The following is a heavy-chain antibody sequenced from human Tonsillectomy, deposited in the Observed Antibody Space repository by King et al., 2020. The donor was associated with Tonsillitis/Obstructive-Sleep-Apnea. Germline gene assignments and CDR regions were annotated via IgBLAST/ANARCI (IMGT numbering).Heavy chain of an antibody. J-gene: IGHJ4*02. CDR3: ARCPLGVYVFLDY. CDR2: IYPDDSDT. CDR1: GYSFTNYW. Sequence: VQLVESGAEVKKPGESLKISCKGSGYSFTNYWIGWVRQMPGKGLEWMGIIYPDDSDTRYSPSFQGQVTISADKSISTAYLQWSSLKASDTAMYFCARCPLGVYVFLDYWGQGTLVTVSS. V-gene: IGHV5-51*01. D-gene: IGHD2-8*01.